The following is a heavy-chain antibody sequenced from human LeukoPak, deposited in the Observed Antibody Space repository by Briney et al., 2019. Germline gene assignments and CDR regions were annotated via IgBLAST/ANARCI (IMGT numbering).Heavy chain of an antibody. Sequence: SETLSLTCTVSGGSISSYYWSWIRQPPGKGLEWIGYIYYSGSTNYNPSLKSRVTISVDTSKNQFSLKLSFVTAADTAVYYCARHFLWFGELMAFDYWGQGTLVTVSS. V-gene: IGHV4-59*08. J-gene: IGHJ4*02. D-gene: IGHD3-10*01. CDR3: ARHFLWFGELMAFDY. CDR2: IYYSGST. CDR1: GGSISSYY.